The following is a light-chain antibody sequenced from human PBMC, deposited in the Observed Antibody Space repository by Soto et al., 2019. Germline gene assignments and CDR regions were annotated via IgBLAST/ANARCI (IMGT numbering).Light chain of an antibody. J-gene: IGKJ4*01. V-gene: IGKV3D-20*02. CDR1: QSVSNNY. CDR3: RQRSNWPSLT. Sequence: EIVLTQSPGTLSLSPGERATLSCRASQSVSNNYLAWYQQKPGQAPRLLIYGASKRATGIPDRFSGSGYGTEFTLTISRLQSEDFAVYYCRQRSNWPSLTFGGGNKVAIK. CDR2: GAS.